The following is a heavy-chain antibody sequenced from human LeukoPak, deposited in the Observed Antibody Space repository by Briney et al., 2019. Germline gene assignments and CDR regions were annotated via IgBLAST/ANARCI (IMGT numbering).Heavy chain of an antibody. Sequence: SVKVSCKASGYTFTSYGIGWVRQAPGQGLECMGGIIPIFGTANYAQKFQGRVTITADESTSTAYMELSSLRSEDTAVYYCARGRELLSAFDIWGQGTMVTVSS. CDR2: IIPIFGTA. J-gene: IGHJ3*02. D-gene: IGHD1-26*01. CDR1: GYTFTSYG. V-gene: IGHV1-69*13. CDR3: ARGRELLSAFDI.